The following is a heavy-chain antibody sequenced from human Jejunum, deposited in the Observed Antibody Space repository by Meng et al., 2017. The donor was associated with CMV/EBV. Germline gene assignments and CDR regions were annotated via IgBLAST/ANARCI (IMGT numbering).Heavy chain of an antibody. J-gene: IGHJ4*01. CDR3: ARDGGVLTGSQLPPLPLYYFDY. Sequence: MHWGGQATGKWLEWVAVLSYDGYAKFYLDSVKGRFTVSRDDSKNTVYLQMNSLSAEDTGLYFCARDGGVLTGSQLPPLPLYYFDYWGQGELVTVSS. CDR2: LSYDGYAK. V-gene: IGHV3-30*03. D-gene: IGHD2-2*01.